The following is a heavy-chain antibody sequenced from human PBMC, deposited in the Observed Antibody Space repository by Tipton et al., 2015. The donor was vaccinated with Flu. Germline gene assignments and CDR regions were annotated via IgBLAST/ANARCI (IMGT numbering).Heavy chain of an antibody. V-gene: IGHV4-59*01. CDR2: IYYSGST. D-gene: IGHD2-2*01. CDR3: AREVVVPAAIRINWFDP. Sequence: TLSLTCTVSGGSISSYYWSWIRQPPGKGLEWIGYIYYSGSTNYNPSLKSRVTISVDTSKNQFSLKLSSVTAADTAVYYCAREVVVPAAIRINWFDPWGQGTLVTVSS. CDR1: GGSISSYY. J-gene: IGHJ5*02.